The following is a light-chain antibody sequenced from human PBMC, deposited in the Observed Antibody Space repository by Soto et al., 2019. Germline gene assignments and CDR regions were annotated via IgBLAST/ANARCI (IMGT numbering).Light chain of an antibody. Sequence: EIVLTRSPGTLSLSPGERATLSCRASQRVSGNYLAWYQQKPSQAPRLLIYGASSRATGIPDRFSGSGSGTDFTLTISRLEPEDFAVYYCQQYASAPPITFGQGTRLEIK. V-gene: IGKV3-20*01. CDR1: QRVSGNY. CDR3: QQYASAPPIT. J-gene: IGKJ5*01. CDR2: GAS.